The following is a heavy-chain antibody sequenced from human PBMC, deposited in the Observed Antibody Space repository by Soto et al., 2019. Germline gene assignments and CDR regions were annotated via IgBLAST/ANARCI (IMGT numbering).Heavy chain of an antibody. CDR3: AKGGYSSGYYYYYGMDV. D-gene: IGHD5-18*01. J-gene: IGHJ6*02. V-gene: IGHV3-30*18. Sequence: GGSLRLSCAASGFTFSSYGMHWVRQAPGKGLEWVAVISYDGSNKYYADSVKGRFTISRDNSKNTLYLQMNSLRAEDTAVYYCAKGGYSSGYYYYYGMDVWGQGTTVTVSS. CDR2: ISYDGSNK. CDR1: GFTFSSYG.